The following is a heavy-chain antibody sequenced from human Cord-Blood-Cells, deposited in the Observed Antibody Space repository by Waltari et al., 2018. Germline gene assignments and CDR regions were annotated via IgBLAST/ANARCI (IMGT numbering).Heavy chain of an antibody. J-gene: IGHJ4*02. V-gene: IGHV1-69*01. Sequence: QGLEWMGGISPIFGTANYAQKFQGRVTIIADESTSTAYMELSSLRSEDTAVYYCATRITGTTEVDYWGQGTLVTVSS. CDR3: ATRITGTTEVDY. D-gene: IGHD1-7*01. CDR2: ISPIFGTA.